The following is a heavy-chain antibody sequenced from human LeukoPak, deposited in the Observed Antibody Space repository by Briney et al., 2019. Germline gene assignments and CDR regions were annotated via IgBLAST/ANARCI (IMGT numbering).Heavy chain of an antibody. J-gene: IGHJ4*02. CDR2: VLFDGSDQ. V-gene: IGHV3-30*04. D-gene: IGHD5-24*01. CDR1: GFNFNTYA. CDR3: ARVLGDGYNFEGTFDY. Sequence: PGRSLRLSCAASGFNFNTYAMKWVRQAPGKGLEWLAVVLFDGSDQYYADSVQGRFTISRDNAKNSLYLQMNSLRAEDTALYYCARVLGDGYNFEGTFDYWGQGTLVTVSS.